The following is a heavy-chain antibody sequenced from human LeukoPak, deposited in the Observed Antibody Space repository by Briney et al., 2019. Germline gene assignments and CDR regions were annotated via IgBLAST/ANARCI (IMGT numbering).Heavy chain of an antibody. J-gene: IGHJ4*02. D-gene: IGHD4/OR15-4a*01. V-gene: IGHV3-7*01. CDR1: GFTFSNYW. Sequence: PGGSLRLSCAASGFTFSNYWMSWVRQAPGKGLEWVANIKDDGRESYYVDSVKGRFTISRDNAKNSLYLQMTSLRDEDTAVYYCARTIRGYWGQGTLVTVSS. CDR2: IKDDGRES. CDR3: ARTIRGY.